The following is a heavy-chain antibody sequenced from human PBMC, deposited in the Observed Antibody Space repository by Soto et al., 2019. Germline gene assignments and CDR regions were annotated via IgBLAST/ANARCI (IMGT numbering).Heavy chain of an antibody. Sequence: GGSLRLSCAASGFTFSSYSMNWVRQAPGKGLEWVSSISSSSSYIYYADSVKGRFTISRDNAKNSLYLQMNILRAEDTAVYYCARAGDLGGDYFDYWGQGTLVTVSS. CDR3: ARAGDLGGDYFDY. CDR1: GFTFSSYS. V-gene: IGHV3-21*01. D-gene: IGHD7-27*01. J-gene: IGHJ4*02. CDR2: ISSSSSYI.